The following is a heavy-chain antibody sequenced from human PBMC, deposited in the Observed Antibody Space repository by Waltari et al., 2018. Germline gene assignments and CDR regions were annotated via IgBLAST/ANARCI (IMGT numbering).Heavy chain of an antibody. CDR3: AKGFDRASFDS. V-gene: IGHV3-23*03. Sequence: EVQLLESGGGLVQPGGSLRLSCAASGFIFSSYTMNWVRQAPGKGLEVVSIFHGGGETDYADSVRGRFIIARDNSNNMLYLQMNSLRPEDSGVYYCAKGFDRASFDSWGQGALVTVSS. D-gene: IGHD3-22*01. J-gene: IGHJ4*02. CDR1: GFIFSSYT. CDR2: IFHGGGET.